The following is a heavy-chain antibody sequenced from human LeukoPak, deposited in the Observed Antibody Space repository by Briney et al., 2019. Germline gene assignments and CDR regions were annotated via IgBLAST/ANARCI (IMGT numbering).Heavy chain of an antibody. V-gene: IGHV3-21*01. CDR1: GFTFSTYS. CDR3: ARATASVSWYMDV. CDR2: ISSSSSYI. Sequence: GGSLRLSCAASGFTFSTYSMNWVRQAPGKGLEWVSSISSSSSYICYADSVKGRFTISRDNAKNSLYLQMNSLRAEDTAVYYCARATASVSWYMDVWGKGTTVTISS. J-gene: IGHJ6*03. D-gene: IGHD5/OR15-5a*01.